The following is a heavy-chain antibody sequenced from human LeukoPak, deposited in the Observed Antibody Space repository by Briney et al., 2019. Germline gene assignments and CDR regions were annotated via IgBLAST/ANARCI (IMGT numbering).Heavy chain of an antibody. CDR3: ARPLSNPNWFDP. CDR2: ISYDGSYK. Sequence: HPGGSLRLSCAASGFSFSRYAMHWVRQAPGKGLEWVAVISYDGSYKDYADSVKGRFTISRDNSKNTLFLQMNSLRAEDTAVYYCARPLSNPNWFDPWGQGTLVTVSS. D-gene: IGHD4-11*01. CDR1: GFSFSRYA. J-gene: IGHJ5*02. V-gene: IGHV3-30*04.